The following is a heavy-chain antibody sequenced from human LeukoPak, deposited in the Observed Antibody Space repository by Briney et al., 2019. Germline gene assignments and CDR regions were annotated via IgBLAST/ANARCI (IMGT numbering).Heavy chain of an antibody. J-gene: IGHJ4*02. CDR1: GFPFSSYW. V-gene: IGHV3-7*01. Sequence: GGSLRLSCAASGFPFSSYWMSWVRQAPGKGLERVANIKHDGSEEYYVDSMKGRFTISRDNARNSLYLQMNSLRAEDTAVYYCARLGYYGSGSYYTYWGQGTLVTVSS. CDR2: IKHDGSEE. D-gene: IGHD3-10*01. CDR3: ARLGYYGSGSYYTY.